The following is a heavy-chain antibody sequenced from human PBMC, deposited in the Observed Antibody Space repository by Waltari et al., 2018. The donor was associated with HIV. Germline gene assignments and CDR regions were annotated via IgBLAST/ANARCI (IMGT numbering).Heavy chain of an antibody. CDR3: ARGVRFLEWLFPGPDQRAYYYYGMDV. J-gene: IGHJ6*02. D-gene: IGHD3-3*01. CDR2: ISYDGSNK. CDR1: GFTFSSYA. V-gene: IGHV3-30*04. Sequence: QVQLVESGGGVVQPGRSLRLSCAASGFTFSSYAMHWVRQAPGKGLEWVAVISYDGSNKYYADSVKGRFTISRDNSKNTLYLQMNSLRAEDTAVYYCARGVRFLEWLFPGPDQRAYYYYGMDVWGQGTTVTVSS.